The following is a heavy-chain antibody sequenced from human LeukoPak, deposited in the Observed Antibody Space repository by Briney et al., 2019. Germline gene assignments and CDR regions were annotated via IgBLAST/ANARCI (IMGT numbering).Heavy chain of an antibody. CDR2: ISAYNGNT. CDR3: ARRNIAVAGTSGVDYYYYMDV. Sequence: ASVKVSCKASGYTFTSYGISWVRQAPGQGLEWMGWISAYNGNTNYTQKLQGRVTMTTDTSTSTAYMELRSLRSDDTAVYYCARRNIAVAGTSGVDYYYYMDVWGKGTTVTVSS. J-gene: IGHJ6*03. D-gene: IGHD6-19*01. V-gene: IGHV1-18*01. CDR1: GYTFTSYG.